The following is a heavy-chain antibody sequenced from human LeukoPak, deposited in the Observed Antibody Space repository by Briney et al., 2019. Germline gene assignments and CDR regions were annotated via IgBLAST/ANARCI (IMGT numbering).Heavy chain of an antibody. Sequence: ASVNVSYRVSGYTHTELSMHWVRQAPGKGRERMGGFDSEDGETIYTQKFQGRVTITEDTSTDTAYMELSSLRSEHTAVYYCATDLTTFGGVIFDYWGQGTLVTVSS. CDR1: GYTHTELS. CDR3: ATDLTTFGGVIFDY. D-gene: IGHD3-16*01. CDR2: FDSEDGET. V-gene: IGHV1-24*01. J-gene: IGHJ4*02.